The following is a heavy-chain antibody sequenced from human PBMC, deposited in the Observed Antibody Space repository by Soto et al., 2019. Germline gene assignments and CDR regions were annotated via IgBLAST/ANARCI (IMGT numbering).Heavy chain of an antibody. J-gene: IGHJ5*02. V-gene: IGHV4-59*01. CDR2: IYYSGST. Sequence: TCTVSGGSISSYYWSWIRQPPGKGLEWIGYIYYSGSTNYNPSLKSRVTISVDTSKNQFSLKLSSVTAADTAVYYCARDSGYDSGWLDPWGQGTLVTVSS. CDR1: GGSISSYY. CDR3: ARDSGYDSGWLDP. D-gene: IGHD5-12*01.